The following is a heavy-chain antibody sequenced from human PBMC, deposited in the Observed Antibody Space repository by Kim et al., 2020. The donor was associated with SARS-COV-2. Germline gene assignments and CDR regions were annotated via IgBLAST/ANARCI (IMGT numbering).Heavy chain of an antibody. CDR3: VKVDEEFDN. J-gene: IGHJ4*02. CDR1: GGSIISSTHY. CDR2: VSHDGKT. Sequence: SETLSLTCTVSGGSIISSTHYWGWVRQAPGKGLEWIGSVSHDGKTWYDPSLKSRVTLSIDRSNNQFFLRLTSVTAEDTAVYFCVKVDEEFDNWGQGTLVTVSS. V-gene: IGHV4-39*07.